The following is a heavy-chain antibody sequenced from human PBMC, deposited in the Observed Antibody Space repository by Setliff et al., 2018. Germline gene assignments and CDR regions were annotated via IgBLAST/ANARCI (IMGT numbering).Heavy chain of an antibody. V-gene: IGHV1-3*01. Sequence: ASVKVSCKASGYTFTSYAMHWVRQAPGQRLEWMGWINAGNGNTKYSQKFQGRVTITRDTSASTAYMELSSLRSEDTAVYYCARSHYSNDYYYYYGMDVWGQGTTVTVSS. CDR1: GYTFTSYA. D-gene: IGHD4-4*01. CDR3: ARSHYSNDYYYYYGMDV. J-gene: IGHJ6*02. CDR2: INAGNGNT.